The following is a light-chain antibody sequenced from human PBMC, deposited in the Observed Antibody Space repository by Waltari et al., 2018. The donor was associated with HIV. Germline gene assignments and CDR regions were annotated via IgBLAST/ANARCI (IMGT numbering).Light chain of an antibody. Sequence: QSVLTQPPSAAGTPGQRVTISCSGSSSNIGFSSLNWYQQFPGTAPKLLIYRDDQRPAGVPERFSGHKSGSSASLAISGLHADDGAAYYCATWDASLSGWVFGGGTKLTVL. J-gene: IGLJ3*02. CDR2: RDD. CDR1: SSNIGFSS. CDR3: ATWDASLSGWV. V-gene: IGLV1-44*01.